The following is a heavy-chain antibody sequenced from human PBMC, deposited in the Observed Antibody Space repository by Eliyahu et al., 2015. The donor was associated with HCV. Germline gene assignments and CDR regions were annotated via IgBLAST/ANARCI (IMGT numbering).Heavy chain of an antibody. D-gene: IGHD3-10*01. V-gene: IGHV4-34*01. J-gene: IGHJ6*02. CDR2: INHSGST. CDR1: GGSFSGYY. Sequence: QVQLQQWGAGLLKPSETLSLTCAVYGGSFSGYYWSWIRQPPGKGLEWIGEINHSGSTNYNPSLKSRVTISVDTSKNQFSLKLSSVTAADTAVYYCARGRAYYYGSGKFYYYYGMDVWGQGTTVTVSS. CDR3: ARGRAYYYGSGKFYYYYGMDV.